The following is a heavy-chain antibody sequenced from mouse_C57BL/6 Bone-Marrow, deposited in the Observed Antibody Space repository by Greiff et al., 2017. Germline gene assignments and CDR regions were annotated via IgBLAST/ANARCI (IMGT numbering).Heavy chain of an antibody. CDR1: GYTFTSYW. CDR3: ASDYGSQTPYAMDY. Sequence: VQLQQPGAELVMPGASVKLSCKASGYTFTSYWLHWVKQRPGQGLEWIGEIDPSDSYTNYNQKFKGKSTLTVDKSSSTAYMQLSSLTSEDSAVYDCASDYGSQTPYAMDYWGQGTSVTVSS. D-gene: IGHD1-1*01. J-gene: IGHJ4*01. CDR2: IDPSDSYT. V-gene: IGHV1-69*01.